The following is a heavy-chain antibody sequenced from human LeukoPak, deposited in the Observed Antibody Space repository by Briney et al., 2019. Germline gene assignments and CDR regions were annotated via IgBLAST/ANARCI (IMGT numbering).Heavy chain of an antibody. Sequence: SETLSLTCAVHGGSFSGYYWSWIRQPPGNRLERIGEINHSGSTNYNPSLKSRVTISVDTSKNQFSLKLSSVTAADTAVYYCARASWYRDIDYWGQGTLVTVSS. CDR2: INHSGST. J-gene: IGHJ4*02. V-gene: IGHV4-34*01. CDR3: ARASWYRDIDY. D-gene: IGHD6-13*01. CDR1: GGSFSGYY.